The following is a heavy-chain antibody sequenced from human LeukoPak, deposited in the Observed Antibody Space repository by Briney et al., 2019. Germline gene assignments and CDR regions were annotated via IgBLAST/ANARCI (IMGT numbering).Heavy chain of an antibody. Sequence: SETLSLTCTVSGGSISSYYWSWIRQPAGKGLEWIGRIYTSGSTNYNPSLKSRVTMSVDTSKNQFSLKLSSVTAADTAVYYCARTEESGYSYRYFGYYYYMDVWGKGTTVTVSS. CDR1: GGSISSYY. J-gene: IGHJ6*03. D-gene: IGHD5-18*01. CDR3: ARTEESGYSYRYFGYYYYMDV. CDR2: IYTSGST. V-gene: IGHV4-4*07.